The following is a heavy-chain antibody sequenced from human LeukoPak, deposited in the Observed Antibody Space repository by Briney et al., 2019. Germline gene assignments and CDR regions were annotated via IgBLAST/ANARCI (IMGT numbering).Heavy chain of an antibody. Sequence: SVKVSCKASGGIFSSYAISWVRQAPGQGLEWMGGIIPIFGTANYAQKFQGRVTITADESTTTAYMELSSLRSEDTAVYYCARERQQLPGFDYWGQGTLVTVSS. D-gene: IGHD6-13*01. J-gene: IGHJ4*02. CDR1: GGIFSSYA. CDR3: ARERQQLPGFDY. CDR2: IIPIFGTA. V-gene: IGHV1-69*13.